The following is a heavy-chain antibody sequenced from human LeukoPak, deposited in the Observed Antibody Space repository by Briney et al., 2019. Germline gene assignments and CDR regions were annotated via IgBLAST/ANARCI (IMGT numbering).Heavy chain of an antibody. J-gene: IGHJ4*02. CDR3: ARDPCSSTSCYPLSFSFDY. CDR2: ISSSSSTI. CDR1: GFTFSSYA. D-gene: IGHD2-2*01. V-gene: IGHV3-48*01. Sequence: GGSLRLSCAASGFTFSSYAMSWVRQAPGKGLEWVSYISSSSSTIYYADSVKGRFTISRDNAKNSLYLQMNSLRAEDTAVYYCARDPCSSTSCYPLSFSFDYWGQGTLVTVSS.